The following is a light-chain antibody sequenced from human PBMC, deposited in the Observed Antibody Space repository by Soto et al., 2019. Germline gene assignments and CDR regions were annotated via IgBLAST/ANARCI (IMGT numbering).Light chain of an antibody. J-gene: IGKJ4*01. V-gene: IGKV1-27*01. Sequence: DVQMTQSPSSLSAFVGERVTITCRASQGIAPYLSWFQQKPGKVPKLLLYATSTLQSGVPSRFSGSGSGTDFTLTINSLQPEDVGTYYCQKYNSAPLTFGGGTKVEIK. CDR1: QGIAPY. CDR3: QKYNSAPLT. CDR2: ATS.